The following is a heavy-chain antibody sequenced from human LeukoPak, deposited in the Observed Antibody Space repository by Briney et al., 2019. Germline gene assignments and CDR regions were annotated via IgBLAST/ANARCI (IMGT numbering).Heavy chain of an antibody. CDR1: GGSFSGYY. V-gene: IGHV4-34*01. Sequence: SSETLSLTCAVYGGSFSGYYWSWIRQPPGKGLEWIGEINHSGSTNYNPSLNSRVTISVDTSKNQFSLKLSSVTAADTAVYYCARGLIAARARGYMDVWGKGTTVTVSS. D-gene: IGHD6-6*01. J-gene: IGHJ6*03. CDR3: ARGLIAARARGYMDV. CDR2: INHSGST.